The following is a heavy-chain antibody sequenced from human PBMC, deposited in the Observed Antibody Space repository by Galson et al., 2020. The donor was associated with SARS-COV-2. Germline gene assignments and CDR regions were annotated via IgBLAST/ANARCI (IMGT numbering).Heavy chain of an antibody. D-gene: IGHD3-10*01. CDR1: GYTFTGYY. Sequence: ASVKVSCKASGYTFTGYYIHWVRQAPGQGLEWMGWINPNNGGTSYALKFQGRVTMTRDTSINTVYLELSSLRSDDTAVYYCARDRGLLALSPDYWGQGTLVTVSS. CDR3: ARDRGLLALSPDY. V-gene: IGHV1-2*02. CDR2: INPNNGGT. J-gene: IGHJ4*02.